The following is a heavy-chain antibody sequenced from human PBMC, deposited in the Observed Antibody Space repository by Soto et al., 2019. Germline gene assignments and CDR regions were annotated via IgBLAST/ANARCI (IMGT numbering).Heavy chain of an antibody. CDR3: ARDSGAKLSSS. CDR1: GGTSSSYR. J-gene: IGHJ4*02. CDR2: IVPIYRTA. Sequence: SVKVSCKASGGTSSSYRFNWVRQARGQGLEWLGGIVPIYRTADYAQKFQGRVTITADESTRTVYLELSSLKSQDTALYYCARDSGAKLSSSWGQGTLVTVSS. V-gene: IGHV1-69*13. D-gene: IGHD6-13*01.